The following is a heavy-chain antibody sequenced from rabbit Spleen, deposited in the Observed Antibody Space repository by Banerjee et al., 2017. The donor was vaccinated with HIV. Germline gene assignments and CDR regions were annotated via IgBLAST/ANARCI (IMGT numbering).Heavy chain of an antibody. V-gene: IGHV1S43*01. D-gene: IGHD2-1*01. CDR2: IDPIFGRT. Sequence: QEQLMEYGGDLVQPGASLTLTCTASGFDFSNYNFMCWVRQATGKGLEWIGYIDPIFGRTYYASWVNGRFTISSHNAQNTLYLQLNSLTAADTATYFCVRDLGYDDYSEKGYFNLWGPGTLVTVS. CDR1: GFDFSNYNF. J-gene: IGHJ4*01. CDR3: VRDLGYDDYSEKGYFNL.